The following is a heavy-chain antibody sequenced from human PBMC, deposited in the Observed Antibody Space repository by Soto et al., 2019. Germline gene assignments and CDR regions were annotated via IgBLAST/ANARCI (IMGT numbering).Heavy chain of an antibody. Sequence: ASVKVSCKAVRYIFTNYGVSWVRQAPGQGLEWMGWITTYNGNTEYAQKFQGRVTMTTDASTSTAYMELGSLRSDDTATYYCARALTGYGMDVWGQGTTVTVSS. CDR3: ARALTGYGMDV. CDR2: ITTYNGNT. CDR1: RYIFTNYG. J-gene: IGHJ6*02. V-gene: IGHV1-18*01.